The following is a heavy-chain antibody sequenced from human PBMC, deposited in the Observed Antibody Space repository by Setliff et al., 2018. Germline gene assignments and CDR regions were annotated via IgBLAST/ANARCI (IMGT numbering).Heavy chain of an antibody. V-gene: IGHV4-4*07. J-gene: IGHJ5*02. CDR1: GDSIRSYY. CDR2: VFVSGST. Sequence: SETLSLTCTVSGDSIRSYYWSWIRRPAGKGLEWIGRVFVSGSTNYNPSLKSRVTMSVDTSKNQFSLKLTSVTAADTAMYYCARDTSSDWAAWFDPWSQGILVTVSS. CDR3: ARDTSSDWAAWFDP. D-gene: IGHD6-19*01.